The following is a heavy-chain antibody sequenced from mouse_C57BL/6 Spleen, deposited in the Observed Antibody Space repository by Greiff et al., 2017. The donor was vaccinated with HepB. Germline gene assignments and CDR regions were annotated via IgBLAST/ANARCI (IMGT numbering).Heavy chain of an antibody. CDR3: AYDYDSGGRFGAWFAY. D-gene: IGHD2-4*01. V-gene: IGHV1-80*01. J-gene: IGHJ3*01. CDR2: IYPGDGDT. Sequence: QVQLQQSGAELVKPGASVKISCKASGYAFSSYWMNWVKQRPGKGLEWIGQIYPGDGDTNYNGKFKGKATLTADKSSSTAYMQLSSLTSEDSAVYFCAYDYDSGGRFGAWFAYWGQGTLVTVSA. CDR1: GYAFSSYW.